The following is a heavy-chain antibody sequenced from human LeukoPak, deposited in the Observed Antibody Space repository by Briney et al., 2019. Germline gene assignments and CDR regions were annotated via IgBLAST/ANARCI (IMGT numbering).Heavy chain of an antibody. D-gene: IGHD5-18*01. CDR3: AGARGYSYGFDY. Sequence: SETLSLTCTVSGGSISNYYWGWIRQPPGKGLEWIGYIDYSRTTYYNPSLNSRATISVDTSKNQFSLKLNSLTAADTAVYYCAGARGYSYGFDYWGQGTLVTVSS. CDR1: GGSISNYY. CDR2: IDYSRTT. V-gene: IGHV4-59*01. J-gene: IGHJ4*02.